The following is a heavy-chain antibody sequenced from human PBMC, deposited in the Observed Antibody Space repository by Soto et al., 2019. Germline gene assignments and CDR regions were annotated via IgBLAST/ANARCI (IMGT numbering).Heavy chain of an antibody. CDR1: GGSISSGGYS. J-gene: IGHJ5*02. CDR3: ARDRYDSSGHWGWFDP. Sequence: SETLSLTCAVSGGSISSGGYSWSWIRQPPGKGLEWIGYIYHSGSTYYNPSLKSRVTISVDRSKNQFSLKLSSVTAADTAVYYCARDRYDSSGHWGWFDPWGQGALVTVSS. V-gene: IGHV4-30-2*01. D-gene: IGHD3-22*01. CDR2: IYHSGST.